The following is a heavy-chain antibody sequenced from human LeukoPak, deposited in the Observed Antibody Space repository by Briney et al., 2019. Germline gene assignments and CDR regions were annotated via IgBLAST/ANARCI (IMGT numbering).Heavy chain of an antibody. D-gene: IGHD1-26*01. CDR3: ARNSGSYPSDY. CDR1: GYTFTSYY. Sequence: ASVKVSCKASGYTFTSYYMHWVRQAPGQGLEWMGIINPSGGSTSYAQKFQGRVTMTRDTSTSTVYMELSSLRSEDTAVYYRARNSGSYPSDYWGQGTLVTVSS. V-gene: IGHV1-46*03. CDR2: INPSGGST. J-gene: IGHJ4*02.